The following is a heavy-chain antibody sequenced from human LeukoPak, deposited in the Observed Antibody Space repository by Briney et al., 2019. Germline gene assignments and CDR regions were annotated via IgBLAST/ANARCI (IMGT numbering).Heavy chain of an antibody. Sequence: GASVKVSCKASGYTFISYGITWVRQAPGQGLEWMAWISPYNGNTDYAQKFQGRVTMTTDTSTSTAYMELRSLRSDDTAVYFCARSLGGSRFNDAFDIWGQGTMVTVSS. CDR1: GYTFISYG. J-gene: IGHJ3*02. CDR2: ISPYNGNT. D-gene: IGHD2-15*01. CDR3: ARSLGGSRFNDAFDI. V-gene: IGHV1-18*01.